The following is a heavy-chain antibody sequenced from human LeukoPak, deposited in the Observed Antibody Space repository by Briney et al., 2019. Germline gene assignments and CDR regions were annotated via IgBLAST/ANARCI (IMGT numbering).Heavy chain of an antibody. J-gene: IGHJ4*02. CDR3: AREDSSGYRGLDY. Sequence: SETLSLTCTVSGGSMSNSSYYWGWIRQPPGKGLEWIGSIYYTGSTNYNPSLKSRVTASVDTSKNQFSLKLSSVTAADTAVYYCAREDSSGYRGLDYWGQGTLVTVSS. D-gene: IGHD3-22*01. CDR2: IYYTGST. V-gene: IGHV4-39*07. CDR1: GGSMSNSSYY.